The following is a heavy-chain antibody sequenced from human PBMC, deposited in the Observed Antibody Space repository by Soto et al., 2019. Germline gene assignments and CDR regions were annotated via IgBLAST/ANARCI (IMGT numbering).Heavy chain of an antibody. V-gene: IGHV4-59*01. J-gene: IGHJ4*02. CDR2: ISNSGST. D-gene: IGHD2-15*01. CDR1: GGSIETFY. Sequence: SVTLSLTCTVSGGSIETFYWSWIRQPPRKGLEWIGYISNSGSTNYNPSLKSRVTISVDTSKNQFSLKLSSVTAADTAVYYCARGYCTGGTCYRFNFDNWGQGTLVTVSS. CDR3: ARGYCTGGTCYRFNFDN.